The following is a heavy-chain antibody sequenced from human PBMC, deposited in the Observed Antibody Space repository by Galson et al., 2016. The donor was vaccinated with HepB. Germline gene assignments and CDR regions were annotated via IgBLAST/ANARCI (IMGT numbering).Heavy chain of an antibody. CDR2: IYWNNDK. CDR1: GFSLSTSAVG. D-gene: IGHD2-2*02. Sequence: PALVKPTQTLTLTCTFSGFSLSTSAVGVGWIRQPPGKALEWLALIYWNNDKRYSPSLKSRLTITKDTSKKQVFLIMTNMDPVDTATYHCVHAYHKYCSRTTCYTIFDYWGQGTLVTVSS. V-gene: IGHV2-5*01. CDR3: VHAYHKYCSRTTCYTIFDY. J-gene: IGHJ4*02.